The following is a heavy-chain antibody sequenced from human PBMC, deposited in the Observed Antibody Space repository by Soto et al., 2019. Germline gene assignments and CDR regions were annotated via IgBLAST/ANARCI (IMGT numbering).Heavy chain of an antibody. J-gene: IGHJ5*02. Sequence: QITLKESGPTLVKPTQTLTLTCTFSGFSLSASGVGVGWIRQSPGKALQWLALIYWADDKRYTPSLKSRLTITKDPSKNQVGLTMTNMDPVDTGTYYCAHRGVITYAAGFDPWGHGTLVTVSS. CDR2: IYWADDK. CDR1: GFSLSASGVG. V-gene: IGHV2-5*02. CDR3: AHRGVITYAAGFDP. D-gene: IGHD1-20*01.